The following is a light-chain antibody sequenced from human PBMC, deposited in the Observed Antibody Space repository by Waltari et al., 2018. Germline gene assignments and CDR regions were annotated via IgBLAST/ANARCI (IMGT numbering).Light chain of an antibody. V-gene: IGLV3-21*02. CDR1: NIGSKN. CDR2: DDS. Sequence: SYVLTQSPSVSVAPGQTATIPCGGNNIGSKNVHWYQQRPGQAPVLVVYDDSDRPPGIPERSSGSNSANTATLTISRVDSGDEADYYCQVWDSSFDRVVFGGGTKLTVL. CDR3: QVWDSSFDRVV. J-gene: IGLJ2*01.